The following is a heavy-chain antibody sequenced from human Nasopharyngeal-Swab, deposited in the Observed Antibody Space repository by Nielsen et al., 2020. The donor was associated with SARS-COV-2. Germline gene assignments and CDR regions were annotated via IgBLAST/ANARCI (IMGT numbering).Heavy chain of an antibody. V-gene: IGHV7-4-1*02. D-gene: IGHD3-9*01. CDR3: ARDGLRGVLTGYDY. Sequence: ASVKVSCKASGYTFIRHALNWVRQAPGQGLEWMGWINTNTGKATYAQGFTGRFVFSLDTSVSTAYLQINTLKAEDTAVYYCARDGLRGVLTGYDYWGQGSLVTVSS. CDR2: INTNTGKA. CDR1: GYTFIRHA. J-gene: IGHJ4*02.